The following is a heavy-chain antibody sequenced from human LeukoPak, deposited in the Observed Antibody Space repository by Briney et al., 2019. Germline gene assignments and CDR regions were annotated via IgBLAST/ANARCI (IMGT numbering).Heavy chain of an antibody. V-gene: IGHV3-74*01. CDR3: ARSSGFLDY. CDR1: GFTFSSYW. D-gene: IGHD6-19*01. J-gene: IGHJ4*02. CDR2: INTDGSNT. Sequence: GGSLRLSCGASGFTFSSYWMHWVRQAPGKGLVWVSRINTDGSNTDYADSVKGRFTISRDNAKNTLYLQMNSLRAEDTAVYYCARSSGFLDYWGQGTLVTVSS.